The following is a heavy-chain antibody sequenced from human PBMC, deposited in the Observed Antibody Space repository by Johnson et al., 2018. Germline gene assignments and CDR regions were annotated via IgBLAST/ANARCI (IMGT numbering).Heavy chain of an antibody. J-gene: IGHJ6*03. CDR3: AKDYGDYPSYYYYYMDV. D-gene: IGHD4-17*01. Sequence: VQLVQSGGGLVQPGGSLRLSCAASGFTFSSYDMPWVRQATGKGLEWVSAIGTAGDTYYPGSVKGRFTIPRENSKNTLYLQMNSLRAEDTAVYYCAKDYGDYPSYYYYYMDVWGKGTTVTVSS. CDR2: IGTAGDT. V-gene: IGHV3-13*01. CDR1: GFTFSSYD.